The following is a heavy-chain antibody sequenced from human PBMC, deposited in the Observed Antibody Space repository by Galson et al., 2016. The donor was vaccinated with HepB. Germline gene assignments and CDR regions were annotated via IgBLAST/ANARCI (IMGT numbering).Heavy chain of an antibody. Sequence: SETLSLTCTVSGGSTSSSSYYWGWVRQPPGKGLEWIGSIYYSGSTYYNPSLQSRGPISVDTSKNQFSLKMSSVTAADTAVYYCARRFRYTYGPPYGMDVWGQGTTVTVSS. CDR2: IYYSGST. V-gene: IGHV4-39*01. CDR1: GGSTSSSSYY. CDR3: ARRFRYTYGPPYGMDV. J-gene: IGHJ6*02. D-gene: IGHD5-18*01.